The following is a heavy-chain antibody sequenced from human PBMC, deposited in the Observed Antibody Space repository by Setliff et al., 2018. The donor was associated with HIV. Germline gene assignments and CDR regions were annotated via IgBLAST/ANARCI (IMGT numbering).Heavy chain of an antibody. V-gene: IGHV1-2*02. CDR1: GYAFTVYY. D-gene: IGHD4-17*01. Sequence: ASVKVSCKASGYAFTVYYVHWVRQAPGRGLEWMGWINTNSGDTNFAQKFQGRVTMTRDTSISTAYMELSGLRSDDTAIYYCARGLTTVTAVDYWGLGALVTVSS. J-gene: IGHJ4*02. CDR3: ARGLTTVTAVDY. CDR2: INTNSGDT.